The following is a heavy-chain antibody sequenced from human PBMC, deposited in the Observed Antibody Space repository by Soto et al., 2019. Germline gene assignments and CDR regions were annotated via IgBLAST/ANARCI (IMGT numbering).Heavy chain of an antibody. Sequence: LRLSCAASGFTFSSYGMHWVRQAPGKGLEWVAVISYDGSNKYYADSVKGRFTISRDNSKNTLYLQMNSLRAEDTAVYYCAKDRNDFFDYWGQGTLVTVSS. CDR1: GFTFSSYG. CDR2: ISYDGSNK. J-gene: IGHJ4*02. V-gene: IGHV3-30*18. CDR3: AKDRNDFFDY.